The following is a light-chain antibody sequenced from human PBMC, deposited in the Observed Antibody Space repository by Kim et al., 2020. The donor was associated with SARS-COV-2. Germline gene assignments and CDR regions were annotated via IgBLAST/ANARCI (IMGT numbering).Light chain of an antibody. Sequence: SSELTQDPAVSVALGQTVRITCQGDSLRSYYASWYQQKPGQAPVLVIYGKNNRPSGIPDRFSGSSSGNTASLTITGAQAEYEADYYCNSRDSSGNVVFGGGTKLTVL. CDR1: SLRSYY. CDR3: NSRDSSGNVV. V-gene: IGLV3-19*01. J-gene: IGLJ2*01. CDR2: GKN.